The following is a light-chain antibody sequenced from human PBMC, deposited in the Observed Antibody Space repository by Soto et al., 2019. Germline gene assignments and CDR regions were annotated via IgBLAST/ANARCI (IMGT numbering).Light chain of an antibody. J-gene: IGLJ1*01. V-gene: IGLV3-21*02. Sequence: SYELTQTSSVSVAPGQTARISCGGNNIGGKSVHWYQQKPGQAPVVVVYDDSDRPSGIPERFSGSNSGNTATLTISRVEAGDEADYHCQVWDDNSDHHVCGTGTKVTVL. CDR3: QVWDDNSDHHV. CDR2: DDS. CDR1: NIGGKS.